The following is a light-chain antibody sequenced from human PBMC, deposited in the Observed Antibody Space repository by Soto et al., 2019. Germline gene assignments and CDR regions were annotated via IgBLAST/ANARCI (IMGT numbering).Light chain of an antibody. CDR2: DAS. CDR1: QNINNY. Sequence: MSQTPYSISASVGDRVTMSCQASQNINNYLNWYQQKPGRAPKLLIYDASNLEAGVPSRFRRSGPGTDFTFTISRLQPEEIATYYCQQYEHLPTFGQGTRLEIK. V-gene: IGKV1-33*01. CDR3: QQYEHLPT. J-gene: IGKJ5*01.